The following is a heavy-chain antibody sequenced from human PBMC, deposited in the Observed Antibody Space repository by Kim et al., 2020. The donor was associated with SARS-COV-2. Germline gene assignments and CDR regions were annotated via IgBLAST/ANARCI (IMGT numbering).Heavy chain of an antibody. CDR3: ARYCSSTSCYAPHLYYYYGMDV. D-gene: IGHD2-2*01. CDR2: ISHSGST. Sequence: SETLSLTCAVSGGSISSSNWWSWVRQPPGKGLEWIGEISHSGSTNYNPSLKSRVTISVDKSKNQFSLKLTSVTAAHTAVYFCARYCSSTSCYAPHLYYYYGMDVWGQGTTVTVSS. CDR1: GGSISSSNW. V-gene: IGHV4-4*02. J-gene: IGHJ6*02.